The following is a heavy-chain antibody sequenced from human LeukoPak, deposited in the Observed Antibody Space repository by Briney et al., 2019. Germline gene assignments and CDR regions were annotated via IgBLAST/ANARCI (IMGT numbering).Heavy chain of an antibody. CDR2: IYYSGST. D-gene: IGHD6-13*01. Sequence: NPSETLSLTCTVSGGSISNTNYYWGWIRQPPGKGLEWIGSIYYSGSTYYNPSLKSRVTISVDTSKNQFSLKLSSVTAADTAVYYCARYSSSWYDYFDYWGQGTLVTVSS. V-gene: IGHV4-39*01. J-gene: IGHJ4*02. CDR3: ARYSSSWYDYFDY. CDR1: GGSISNTNYY.